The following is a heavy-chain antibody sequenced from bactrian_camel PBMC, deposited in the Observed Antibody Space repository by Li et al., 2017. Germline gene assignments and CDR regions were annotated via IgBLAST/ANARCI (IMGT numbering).Heavy chain of an antibody. J-gene: IGHJ6*01. CDR1: GFTLSNNW. Sequence: HVQLVESGGGLVQPGGSLTLSCAASGFTLSNNWMHWVRQAPGKALEWVSTISKGGHNIYYTESVRGRFTISKDDAKNTLYLQMNDLKSDDTAMYYCAATQMCDGSIVVVTGADFGYWGQGTQVTVS. D-gene: IGHD2*01. CDR2: ISKGGHNI. CDR3: AATQMCDGSIVVVTGADFGY. V-gene: IGHV3S1*01.